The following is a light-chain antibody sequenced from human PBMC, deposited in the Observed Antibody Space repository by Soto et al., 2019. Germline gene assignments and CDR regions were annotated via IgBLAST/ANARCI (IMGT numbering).Light chain of an antibody. V-gene: IGKV3-15*01. Sequence: EIVMTQSPAALSVSPGERATLTCKASQTVSSNLAWYQQKRGQAPRLLIYDASTRATGIPARFSGSGSGTDFTLTISSLQSEDFAVYCCQQYNNWPPWTFGQGTKVETK. J-gene: IGKJ1*01. CDR1: QTVSSN. CDR3: QQYNNWPPWT. CDR2: DAS.